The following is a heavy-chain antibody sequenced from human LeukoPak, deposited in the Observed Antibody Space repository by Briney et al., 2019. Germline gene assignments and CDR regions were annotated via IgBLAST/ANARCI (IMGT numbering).Heavy chain of an antibody. Sequence: GGSLRLSCAASGCTFSRYSMNCIREAPGNGLEWVSYISSSGSTIYYADSVKRRFTSSSDTAKNLYHLQMSMLIADKTAVYYCAGTDIVVVPGDFDYCGQRALGTVSS. CDR1: GCTFSRYS. V-gene: IGHV3-48*04. CDR3: AGTDIVVVPGDFDY. CDR2: ISSSGSTI. D-gene: IGHD2-2*01. J-gene: IGHJ4*02.